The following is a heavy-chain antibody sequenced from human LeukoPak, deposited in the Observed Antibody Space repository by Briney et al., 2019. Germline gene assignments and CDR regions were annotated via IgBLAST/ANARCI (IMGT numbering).Heavy chain of an antibody. Sequence: ASVKVSCKASGYTFTSYGISWVRQAPGQGLEWMGWISAYNGNTNYAQKLQGRVTMTTDTSTSTAYMELRSLRSDDTAVYYCARVSSSPYYYYYMDVWGKGTTVTVSS. D-gene: IGHD2-15*01. J-gene: IGHJ6*03. V-gene: IGHV1-18*01. CDR2: ISAYNGNT. CDR1: GYTFTSYG. CDR3: ARVSSSPYYYYYMDV.